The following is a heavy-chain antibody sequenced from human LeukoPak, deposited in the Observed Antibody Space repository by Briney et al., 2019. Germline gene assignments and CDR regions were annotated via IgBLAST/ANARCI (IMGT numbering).Heavy chain of an antibody. V-gene: IGHV2-5*02. CDR2: IYWDDDK. Sequence: SGPTLVNPTQTLTLTCTFSGFSLSSSGVAVGWIRQPPGKALEWLALIYWDDDKRYSPSLKSRLTITKDTSKNQVVLTMTNMDPVDTATYYCAHKGPNEYWYYGSGSRNWFDPWGQGTLVTVSS. D-gene: IGHD3-10*01. J-gene: IGHJ5*02. CDR1: GFSLSSSGVA. CDR3: AHKGPNEYWYYGSGSRNWFDP.